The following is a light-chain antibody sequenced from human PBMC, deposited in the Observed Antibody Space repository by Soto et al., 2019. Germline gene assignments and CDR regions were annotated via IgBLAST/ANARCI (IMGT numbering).Light chain of an antibody. V-gene: IGKV3-11*01. Sequence: EIVLTQSPGTLSFSPGERATLSCRARQSVSSYLAWSQQKPGQAPRLLIHEASNRATGIPARFSGSGYGTDFTLTISSVEPEDFPVYYCQQRSSWPWTFGQGTKVEI. J-gene: IGKJ1*01. CDR2: EAS. CDR1: QSVSSY. CDR3: QQRSSWPWT.